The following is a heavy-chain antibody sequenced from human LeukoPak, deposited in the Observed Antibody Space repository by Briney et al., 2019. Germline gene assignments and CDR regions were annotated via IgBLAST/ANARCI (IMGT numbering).Heavy chain of an antibody. CDR2: TYYRSKWYN. CDR1: GDSVSSNSAA. Sequence: SQTLSLTCAISGDSVSSNSAAWNWIRQSPSRGLEWLGRTYYRSKWYNNYAVSVRSRITINPDTSKNQFSLQLNSVTPEDTAVYYCARGHSSRWGNAFDIWGQGTMVTVSS. V-gene: IGHV6-1*01. J-gene: IGHJ3*02. CDR3: ARGHSSRWGNAFDI. D-gene: IGHD6-13*01.